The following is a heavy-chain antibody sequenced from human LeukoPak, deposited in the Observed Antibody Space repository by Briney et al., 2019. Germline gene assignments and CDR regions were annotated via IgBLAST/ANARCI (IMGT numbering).Heavy chain of an antibody. D-gene: IGHD4-23*01. V-gene: IGHV1-24*01. J-gene: IGHJ4*02. Sequence: APVKVSCKVSGYTLTELSMHWVRQAPGKGLEWMGGFDPEDGETIYAQKFQGRVTMTEDTSTDTAYMELSSLRSEDTAVYYCATGLMTTVVTAGYDYWGQGTLVTVSS. CDR3: ATGLMTTVVTAGYDY. CDR2: FDPEDGET. CDR1: GYTLTELS.